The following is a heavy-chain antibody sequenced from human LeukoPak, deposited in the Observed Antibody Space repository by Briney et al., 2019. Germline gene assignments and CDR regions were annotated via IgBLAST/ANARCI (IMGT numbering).Heavy chain of an antibody. CDR2: ISHSGSA. V-gene: IGHV4-34*01. Sequence: PSQTLSLTCAVYGGSFSDYYWNWIRQPPGKGLEWVGEISHSGSATYSPSLKSRLTISVDTSKNQFSLKLSSVTAADTAVYYCARVTVTMEFDYWGQGTLVTVSS. D-gene: IGHD4-17*01. J-gene: IGHJ4*02. CDR1: GGSFSDYY. CDR3: ARVTVTMEFDY.